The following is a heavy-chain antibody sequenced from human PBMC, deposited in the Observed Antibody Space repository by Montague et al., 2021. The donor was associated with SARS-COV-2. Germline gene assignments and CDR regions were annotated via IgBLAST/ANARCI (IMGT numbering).Heavy chain of an antibody. CDR2: IYYSGNT. Sequence: SETLSLTCSVSGGSISSSGFYWGWIRQPPGKGLEWIGSIYYSGNTYYSPSLKSRVTISIDTSKNQFSLQLSSVTAADTAVYYCARCSGSSYDGLRYWGQGTLVTVSS. CDR3: ARCSGSSYDGLRY. J-gene: IGHJ1*01. D-gene: IGHD2-15*01. CDR1: GGSISSSGFY. V-gene: IGHV4-39*01.